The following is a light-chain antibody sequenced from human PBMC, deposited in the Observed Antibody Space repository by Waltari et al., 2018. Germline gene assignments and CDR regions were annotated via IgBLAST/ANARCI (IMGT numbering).Light chain of an antibody. CDR3: QQYNSYST. Sequence: DIQMTLSPSTLSASVGDRVTITCRASQSISSLLAWYQQKPGKAPKLLIYKASSLQTGVPSRFSGSGSGTEFTLTISSLQPDDFATYYCQQYNSYSTIGPGTKLEIQ. CDR1: QSISSL. J-gene: IGKJ2*01. CDR2: KAS. V-gene: IGKV1-5*03.